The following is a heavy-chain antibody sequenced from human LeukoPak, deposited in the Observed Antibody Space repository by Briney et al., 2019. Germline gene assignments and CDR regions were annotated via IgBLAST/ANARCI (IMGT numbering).Heavy chain of an antibody. CDR1: GFTVSSNY. CDR3: AKRTMSAFAS. V-gene: IGHV3-53*01. CDR2: IYSGGST. Sequence: GGSLRLSCAASGFTVSSNYMSWVRQAPGKGLEWVSVIYSGGSTYYADSVKGRFIISRDNSKNMVYLQMNSLTVEDAATYYCAKRTMSAFASWGQGTLLIVSS. D-gene: IGHD5-24*01. J-gene: IGHJ4*02.